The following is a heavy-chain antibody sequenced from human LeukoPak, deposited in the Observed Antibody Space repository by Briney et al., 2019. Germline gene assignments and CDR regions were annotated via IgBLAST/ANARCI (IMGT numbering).Heavy chain of an antibody. D-gene: IGHD4-11*01. V-gene: IGHV3-23*01. CDR3: AKDPTVTIAFDI. CDR1: GFTFSSYA. J-gene: IGHJ3*02. Sequence: GGSLRLSCAASGFTFSSYAISWVRQAPGKGLECVSAISGSGGSTYYGDSVKGRFTISRDNSKNTLYLQMNSLRAEDTAVYYCAKDPTVTIAFDIWGQGTMVTVSS. CDR2: ISGSGGST.